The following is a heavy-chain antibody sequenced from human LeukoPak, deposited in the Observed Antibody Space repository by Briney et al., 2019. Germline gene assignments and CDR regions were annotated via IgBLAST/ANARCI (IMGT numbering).Heavy chain of an antibody. J-gene: IGHJ4*02. CDR2: IIGGGGST. V-gene: IGHV3-23*01. CDR1: GFIFSNYG. CDR3: AHGAMYQLDY. Sequence: GGTLRLSCAASGFIFSNYGMRWVRQAPGEGLEWVSGIIGGGGSTYYADSVKGRFTISGDNSRNTLFLQMNSLRAEDTAVYYCAHGAMYQLDYWGQGTLVTVSS. D-gene: IGHD2-2*01.